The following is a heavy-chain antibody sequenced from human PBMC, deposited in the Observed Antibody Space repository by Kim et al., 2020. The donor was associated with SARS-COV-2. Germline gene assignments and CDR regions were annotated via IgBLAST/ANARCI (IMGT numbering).Heavy chain of an antibody. Sequence: YSPSFQDQVTISADKSISTAYLQWSSLKASDTAMYYCARQERQLGDAFDIWGQGTMVTVSS. CDR3: ARQERQLGDAFDI. V-gene: IGHV5-51*01. D-gene: IGHD6-13*01. J-gene: IGHJ3*02.